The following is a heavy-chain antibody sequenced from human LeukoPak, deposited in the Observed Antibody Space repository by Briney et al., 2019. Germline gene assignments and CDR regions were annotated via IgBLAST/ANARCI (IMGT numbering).Heavy chain of an antibody. D-gene: IGHD3-22*01. J-gene: IGHJ4*02. CDR1: GYSFTSYW. V-gene: IGHV5-51*01. Sequence: GESLKISCKSSGYSFTSYWIGWVRQMPGKGLEWMGIIYPGDSDTRYSPSFQGQVTISADKSISTAYLQWSSLKASDTAMYYCARPTGLGNYDSSGYYYFDYRCQGTLVTVSS. CDR2: IYPGDSDT. CDR3: ARPTGLGNYDSSGYYYFDY.